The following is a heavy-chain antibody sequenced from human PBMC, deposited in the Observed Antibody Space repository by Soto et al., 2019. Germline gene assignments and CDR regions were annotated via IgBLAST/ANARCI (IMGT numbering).Heavy chain of an antibody. Sequence: QVQLVQSGAEVKKPGSSVKVSCKASGGTFSSYAISWVRQAPGQGLEWMGGIIPISETTNYAQKFQGRVTMTADESKSTADMELSSLRSEDTAVYYGARSQGSSTSLEIYYYYYYGMDVWGQGTTVTVSS. J-gene: IGHJ6*02. CDR3: ARSQGSSTSLEIYYYYYYGMDV. V-gene: IGHV1-69*01. CDR2: IIPISETT. CDR1: GGTFSSYA. D-gene: IGHD2-2*01.